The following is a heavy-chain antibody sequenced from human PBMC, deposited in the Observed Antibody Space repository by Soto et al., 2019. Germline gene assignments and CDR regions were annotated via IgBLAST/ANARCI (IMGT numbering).Heavy chain of an antibody. CDR2: NYYSGIT. J-gene: IGHJ6*02. Sequence: SETLSLTCTVSGGSISSGGYYWTWIRQHPGKGLEWIGYNYYSGITYYNPSLKSRVTISLDTSKNQFSLKLSSVTAADTAVYYCARGSSIAGLYYGMDVWGQGTTATVSS. CDR3: ARGSSIAGLYYGMDV. D-gene: IGHD6-6*01. V-gene: IGHV4-31*03. CDR1: GGSISSGGYY.